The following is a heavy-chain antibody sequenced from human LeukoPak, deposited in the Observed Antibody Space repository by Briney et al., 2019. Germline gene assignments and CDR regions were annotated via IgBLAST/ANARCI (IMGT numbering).Heavy chain of an antibody. V-gene: IGHV3-23*01. Sequence: QPGGSLRLSCAASGFTFSSYAMSWVRQAPGKGLEWVSAISGSGGSTYYADSVKGRFTISRDNSKNTLYLQMNSLRAEDTAVYYCAKYYYGSGSYYLPFDYWGQGTLVTVSS. CDR2: ISGSGGST. CDR1: GFTFSSYA. J-gene: IGHJ4*02. D-gene: IGHD3-10*01. CDR3: AKYYYGSGSYYLPFDY.